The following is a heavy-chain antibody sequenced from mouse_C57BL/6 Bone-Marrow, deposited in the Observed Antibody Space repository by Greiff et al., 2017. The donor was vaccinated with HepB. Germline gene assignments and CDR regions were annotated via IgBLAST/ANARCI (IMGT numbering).Heavy chain of an antibody. CDR2: IDPSDSDT. V-gene: IGHV1-52*01. Sequence: QVQLQQPGAELVRPGSSVKLSCKASGYTFTSYWMHWVKQRPIQGLEWIGNIDPSDSDTHYNQKFKDKATLTVDKSTSTAYMHLSSLTSEDSAVYYCARGLWYLDYWGQGTTLTVSS. D-gene: IGHD2-1*01. CDR1: GYTFTSYW. J-gene: IGHJ2*01. CDR3: ARGLWYLDY.